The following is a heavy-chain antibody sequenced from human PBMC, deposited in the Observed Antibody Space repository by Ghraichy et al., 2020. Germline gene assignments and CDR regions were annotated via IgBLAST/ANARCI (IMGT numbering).Heavy chain of an antibody. D-gene: IGHD3-10*01. Sequence: SETLSLTSSLYGGSFWDYYCDWIRRPPGKGLEWIGEINHSGSTNYNPSLKSRVTISVDTSKNQFSLKLSSVTAADTAVYYCARLRLRGVIIYDQTFDYWGQGTLVTVSS. CDR3: ARLRLRGVIIYDQTFDY. V-gene: IGHV4-34*01. CDR2: INHSGST. CDR1: GGSFWDYY. J-gene: IGHJ4*02.